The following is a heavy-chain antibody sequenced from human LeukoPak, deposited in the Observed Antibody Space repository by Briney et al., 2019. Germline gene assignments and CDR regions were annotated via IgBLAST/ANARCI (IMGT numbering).Heavy chain of an antibody. CDR2: IYSGGST. D-gene: IGHD5-18*01. Sequence: PGGSLRLSCAASGFSLSSDYMTWVRQAPGRGLEWVSVIYSGGSTYYADSVKGRFTISRDNSKNTLYLQMNNVRVEDTAVYFCARYDTALNYWGQGTLVTASS. CDR1: GFSLSSDY. J-gene: IGHJ4*02. V-gene: IGHV3-53*01. CDR3: ARYDTALNY.